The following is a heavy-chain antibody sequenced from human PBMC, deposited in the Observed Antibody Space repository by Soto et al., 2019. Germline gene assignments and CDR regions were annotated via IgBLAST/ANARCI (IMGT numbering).Heavy chain of an antibody. CDR2: FDAGNGKT. CDR1: GYNFTNCA. D-gene: IGHD6-13*01. J-gene: IGHJ4*02. V-gene: IGHV1-24*01. Sequence: ASVKVSSKDSGYNFTNCAVQWVRQARGQSLEWMGCFDAGNGKTIYAQKFQGRVTMTEDTSTGTAYMELSSLRSEDMAVYYCATDHLGYSSRKNYWGQGTLVTVSS. CDR3: ATDHLGYSSRKNY.